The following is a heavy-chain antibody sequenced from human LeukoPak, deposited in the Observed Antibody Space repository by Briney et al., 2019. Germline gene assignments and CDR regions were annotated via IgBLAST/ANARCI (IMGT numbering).Heavy chain of an antibody. CDR1: GFTFDDYA. CDR3: AKSFPPYYYYYGMDV. V-gene: IGHV3-9*01. CDR2: ISWNSGSI. J-gene: IGHJ6*02. Sequence: GRSLRLSCAASGFTFDDYAMHWVRQAPGKGLEWVSGISWNSGSIGYADSVKGRFTISRDNAKNSLYLQMNSLRAEDTALYYCAKSFPPYYYYYGMDVWDQGTTVTVSS.